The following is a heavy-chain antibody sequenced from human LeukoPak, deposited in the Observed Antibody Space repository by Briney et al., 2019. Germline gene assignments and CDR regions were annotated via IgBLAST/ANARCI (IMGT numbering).Heavy chain of an antibody. CDR1: GYTFTGYY. V-gene: IGHV1-2*02. D-gene: IGHD5-18*01. J-gene: IGHJ6*03. CDR2: INPNSGGA. Sequence: ASVKVSCKASGYTFTGYYMHWVREAPGQGREWMGGINPNSGGANYVQKFQGKATTTRDTSISTAYMELSRLRSDDTAVYYCARGDTAMVGYYRDVWGKGTTVTVSS. CDR3: ARGDTAMVGYYRDV.